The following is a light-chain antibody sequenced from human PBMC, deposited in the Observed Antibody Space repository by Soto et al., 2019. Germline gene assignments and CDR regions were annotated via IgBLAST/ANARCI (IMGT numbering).Light chain of an antibody. CDR3: QQRSNWPSIT. J-gene: IGKJ5*01. Sequence: EIVMTQSPATLSVSPGERATLSCRASQSVSRYLAWYQQKRGQAPSLLIYDASVRATDIPARFSGSGSGTDFTLTISGLEAEDSAVYYCQQRSNWPSITFGQGTRLEI. CDR2: DAS. V-gene: IGKV3-11*01. CDR1: QSVSRY.